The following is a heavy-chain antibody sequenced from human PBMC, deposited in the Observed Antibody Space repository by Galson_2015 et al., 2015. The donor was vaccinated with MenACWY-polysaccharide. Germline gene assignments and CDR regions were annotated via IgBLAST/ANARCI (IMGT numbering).Heavy chain of an antibody. D-gene: IGHD2-21*01. V-gene: IGHV3-9*01. CDR1: GITFDNA. CDR3: AKAYIVVTTRSTFDI. J-gene: IGHJ3*02. Sequence: SLRLSCAASGITFDNAMHWVREAPGKGLEWVSGISWNSDTVGYADSVKGRFTISRDNAKNSLYLQMNSLKAEDTALYYCAKAYIVVTTRSTFDIWGQGTMVTVSS. CDR2: ISWNSDTV.